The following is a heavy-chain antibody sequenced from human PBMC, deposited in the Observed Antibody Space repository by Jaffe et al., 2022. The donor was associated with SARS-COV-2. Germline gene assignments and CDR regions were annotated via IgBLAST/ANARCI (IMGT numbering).Heavy chain of an antibody. CDR3: TTDLAYNWNLYYYGMDV. CDR2: IKSKTDGGTT. D-gene: IGHD1-20*01. V-gene: IGHV3-15*01. J-gene: IGHJ6*02. Sequence: EVQLVESGGGLVKPGGSLRLSCAASGFTFSNAWMSWVRQAPGKGLEWVGRIKSKTDGGTTDYAAPVKGRFTISRDDSKNTLYLQMNSLKTEDTAVYYCTTDLAYNWNLYYYGMDVWGQGTTVTVSS. CDR1: GFTFSNAW.